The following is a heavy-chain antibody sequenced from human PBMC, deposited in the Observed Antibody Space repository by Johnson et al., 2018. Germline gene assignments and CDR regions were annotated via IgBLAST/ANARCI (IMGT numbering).Heavy chain of an antibody. J-gene: IGHJ3*02. D-gene: IGHD3-9*01. CDR1: GGSMTDYH. V-gene: IGHV4-59*01. Sequence: QVQLQESGPGLVKXSETLSLTCTVSGGSMTDYHWSWIRQSPGKGLEWFGFIFYTGNTNYNPSLNRRVTISADTSKNQSPLHLRSVTAAATAIYYCLRYYAFDIWGQGTMVTVSS. CDR2: IFYTGNT. CDR3: LRYYAFDI.